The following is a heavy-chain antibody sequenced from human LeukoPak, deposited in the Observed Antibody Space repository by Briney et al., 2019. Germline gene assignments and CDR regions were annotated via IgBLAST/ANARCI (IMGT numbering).Heavy chain of an antibody. Sequence: GASVKVSCKASGYIFRKYAITWVRQAPGQGLEWMGWIDPYNGHTNRAQNFQGRVTMSTDTLTNTADMELTRLRSDDTAVYYCARGSSGPYYFDYWGQGTLVTVSS. D-gene: IGHD3-10*01. V-gene: IGHV1-18*01. CDR1: GYIFRKYA. CDR2: IDPYNGHT. CDR3: ARGSSGPYYFDY. J-gene: IGHJ4*02.